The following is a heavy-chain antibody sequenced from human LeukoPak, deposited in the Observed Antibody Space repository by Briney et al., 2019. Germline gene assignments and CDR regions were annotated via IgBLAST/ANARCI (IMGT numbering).Heavy chain of an antibody. D-gene: IGHD3-3*02. J-gene: IGHJ6*03. V-gene: IGHV1-69*05. CDR1: GGTFSSYA. CDR3: ARAIPLTHFRWARSYYYYYMDV. Sequence: GSSVKVSCKASGGTFSSYAISWVRQAPGQGLEWMGGIIPIFGTANYAQKFQGRVTITTDESTSTAYMELSSLRSEDTAVYYCARAIPLTHFRWARSYYYYYMDVWGKGTTVTVSS. CDR2: IIPIFGTA.